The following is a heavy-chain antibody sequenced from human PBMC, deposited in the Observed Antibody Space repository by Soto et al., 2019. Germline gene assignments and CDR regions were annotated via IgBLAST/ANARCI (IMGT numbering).Heavy chain of an antibody. CDR2: IYYSGST. D-gene: IGHD1-1*01. CDR3: ARVQRGEGTYYFDY. J-gene: IGHJ4*02. CDR1: GGSISSGGYY. Sequence: LSFTCTVSGGSISSGGYYWSWIRQHPGKGLEWIGYIYYSGSTYYNPSLKNRVTISVDTSKNQFSLKLSSVTAADTAVYYCARVQRGEGTYYFDYWGQGTLVTVSS. V-gene: IGHV4-31*03.